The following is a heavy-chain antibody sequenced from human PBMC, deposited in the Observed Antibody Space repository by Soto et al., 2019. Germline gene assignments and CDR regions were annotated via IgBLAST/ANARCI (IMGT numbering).Heavy chain of an antibody. D-gene: IGHD6-13*01. J-gene: IGHJ4*02. CDR3: ARVSAGKQQLGQPFDY. CDR2: IIPIFGTA. CDR1: GYTFTNFG. V-gene: IGHV1-69*13. Sequence: SVKVSCKASGYTFTNFGISWVRQAPGQGLEWMGGIIPIFGTANYAQKFQGRVTITADESTSTAYMELSSLRSEDTAVYYCARVSAGKQQLGQPFDYWGQGTLVTVSS.